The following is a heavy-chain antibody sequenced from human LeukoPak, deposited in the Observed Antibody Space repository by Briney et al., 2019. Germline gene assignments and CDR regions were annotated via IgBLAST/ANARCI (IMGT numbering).Heavy chain of an antibody. CDR3: ARSPHYYGMDA. J-gene: IGHJ6*04. CDR2: IKPSGGST. CDR1: GYTFTSYY. Sequence: ASVKVSCKASGYTFTSYYMHWVRQAPGQGLEWMGIIKPSGGSTSYAQKFQGRVTMTRDASTSTVYMELSSLRSEDTAVYYCARSPHYYGMDAWGKGTTVTVSS. V-gene: IGHV1-46*01.